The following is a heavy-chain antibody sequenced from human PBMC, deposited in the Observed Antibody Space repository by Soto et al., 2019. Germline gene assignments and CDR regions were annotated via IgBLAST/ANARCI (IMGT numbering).Heavy chain of an antibody. J-gene: IGHJ4*02. CDR3: ARLTYGDFDY. Sequence: GSLRLSCVASEFTFSSYSMTWVRQAPGKGLEWVSYISGSSDTIYYADSVKGRFTISRDNAKNSLYLRMNSLRDEDTAVYYCARLTYGDFDYWGQGTLVTVSS. D-gene: IGHD4-17*01. CDR2: ISGSSDTI. V-gene: IGHV3-48*02. CDR1: EFTFSSYS.